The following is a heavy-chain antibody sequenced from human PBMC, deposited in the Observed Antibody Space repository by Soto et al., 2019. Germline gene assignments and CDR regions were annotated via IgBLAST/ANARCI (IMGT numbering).Heavy chain of an antibody. CDR1: GDSVSSNSAA. V-gene: IGHV6-1*01. J-gene: IGHJ4*01. CDR2: TFYRSKWYN. Sequence: SQTLSLTCAISGDSVSSNSAAWNWIRQSPSRGLEWLGRTFYRSKWYNDYAVPVKRRITINPDTSKNQLSLQLNSVTPEDTAVYYCARDQGYIAMADSGFDYWGHGTLVTVSS. CDR3: ARDQGYIAMADSGFDY. D-gene: IGHD6-19*01.